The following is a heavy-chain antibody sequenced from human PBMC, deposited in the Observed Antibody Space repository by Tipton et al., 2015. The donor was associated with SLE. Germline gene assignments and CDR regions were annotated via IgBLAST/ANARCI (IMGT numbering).Heavy chain of an antibody. V-gene: IGHV1-46*01. J-gene: IGHJ5*02. Sequence: QLVQSGAEVKQPGASVKVSCRASTLSFTTYDIHWVRQAPGQGFEWMGWINPSIGSTGYAQKFQDRFTMSRDTSTGTVYMEMRSLRSEDTAVYYCARVVVGSSARRLDPWGQGTLVSVSS. CDR3: ARVVVGSSARRLDP. CDR2: INPSIGST. CDR1: TLSFTTYD. D-gene: IGHD2-21*01.